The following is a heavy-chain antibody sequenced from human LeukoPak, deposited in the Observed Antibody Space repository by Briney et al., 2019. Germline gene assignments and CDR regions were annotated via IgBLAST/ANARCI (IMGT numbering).Heavy chain of an antibody. V-gene: IGHV4-59*01. D-gene: IGHD6-13*01. CDR2: IYYSGST. CDR3: ARVYYSNSYDYWCFDL. Sequence: PSETLSLTCTVSGGSIRSYYWSWIRQPPGKGLEWIAYIYYSGSTNYKPSLKSRVTISVDTSKNQFSLKLSSVTAADTAVYYCARVYYSNSYDYWCFDLWGRGTLVTVSS. J-gene: IGHJ2*01. CDR1: GGSIRSYY.